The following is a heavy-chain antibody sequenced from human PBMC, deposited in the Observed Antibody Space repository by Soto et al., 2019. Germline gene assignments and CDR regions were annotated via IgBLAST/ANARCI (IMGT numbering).Heavy chain of an antibody. J-gene: IGHJ6*02. CDR3: ARGGTYYYYGMDV. Sequence: SETVSLTCTFSCGSIISGGYYWSWIRQHPGKGLEWIGYIYYSGSTYYNPSLKSRVTISVDTSKNQFSLKLSSVTAADTAVYYCARGGTYYYYGMDVWGQGTTVTVSS. CDR1: CGSIISGGYY. V-gene: IGHV4-31*03. D-gene: IGHD1-1*01. CDR2: IYYSGST.